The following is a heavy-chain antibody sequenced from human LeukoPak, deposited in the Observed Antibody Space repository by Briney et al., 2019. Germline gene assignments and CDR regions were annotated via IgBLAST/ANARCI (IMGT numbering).Heavy chain of an antibody. J-gene: IGHJ3*02. V-gene: IGHV4-39*07. D-gene: IGHD6-19*01. CDR2: MSSSGST. Sequence: SETLSLTCSVSGGSITSGTYYWGWVRQPPGKGLEWIGSMSSSGSTHYNPSLKSRVTISVDRSKNQFSLKLSSVTAADTAVYYCARGEYSSGWYSFQAFDIWGQGTMVTVSS. CDR3: ARGEYSSGWYSFQAFDI. CDR1: GGSITSGTYY.